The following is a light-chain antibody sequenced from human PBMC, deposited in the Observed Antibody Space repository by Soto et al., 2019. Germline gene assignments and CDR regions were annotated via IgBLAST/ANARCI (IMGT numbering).Light chain of an antibody. CDR1: QSLVHIDGNTY. J-gene: IGKJ2*01. CDR2: KIS. CDR3: MQATQSYT. Sequence: DIVLTQTRLSSPVTLGQPASISCRSSQSLVHIDGNTYVNWLQQRPGQPPRLLIYKISNRFPGVSDRFSGSGAGTDLTQKISRVEAEDVGVYYCMQATQSYTFGQGTRLEIK. V-gene: IGKV2-24*01.